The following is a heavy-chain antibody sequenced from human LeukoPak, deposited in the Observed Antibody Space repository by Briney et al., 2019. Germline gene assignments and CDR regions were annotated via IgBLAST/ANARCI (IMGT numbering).Heavy chain of an antibody. CDR1: GDSVSTNSAT. D-gene: IGHD1-26*01. CDR3: ARLVGASWFDS. CDR2: TYYRSKWSN. J-gene: IGHJ5*01. V-gene: IGHV6-1*01. Sequence: SQTLSLTCAISGDSVSTNSATWTWLRQSPSRGLEWLGRTYYRSKWSNDYAVSMKSRITINPDTSKNQFSLQSNSVTPEDTAVYYCARLVGASWFDSWGQGTLVTVSS.